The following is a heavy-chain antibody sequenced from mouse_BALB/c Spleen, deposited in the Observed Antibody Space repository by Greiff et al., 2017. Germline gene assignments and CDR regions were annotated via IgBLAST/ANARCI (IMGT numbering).Heavy chain of an antibody. J-gene: IGHJ3*01. V-gene: IGHV1-9*01. Sequence: VQLQQSGAELMKPGASVKISCKATGYTFSSYWIEWVKQRPGHGLEWIGEILPGSGSTNYNEKFKGKATFTADTSSNTAYMQLSSLTSEDSAVYYCARGGLLRYLFAYWGQGTLVTVSA. CDR3: ARGGLLRYLFAY. D-gene: IGHD1-1*01. CDR2: ILPGSGST. CDR1: GYTFSSYW.